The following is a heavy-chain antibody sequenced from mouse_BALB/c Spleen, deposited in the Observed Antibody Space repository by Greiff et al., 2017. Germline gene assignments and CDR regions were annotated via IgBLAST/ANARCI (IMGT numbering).Heavy chain of an antibody. J-gene: IGHJ3*01. CDR2: IDPETGGT. D-gene: IGHD2-14*01. CDR3: TRPYDVAFAY. V-gene: IGHV1-15*01. Sequence: LQESGAELVRPGASVTLSCKASGYTFTDYEMHWVKQTPVHGLEWIGAIDPETGGTAYNQKFKGKATLTADKSSSTAYMELRSLTSEDSAVYYCTRPYDVAFAYWGQGTLVTVSA. CDR1: GYTFTDYE.